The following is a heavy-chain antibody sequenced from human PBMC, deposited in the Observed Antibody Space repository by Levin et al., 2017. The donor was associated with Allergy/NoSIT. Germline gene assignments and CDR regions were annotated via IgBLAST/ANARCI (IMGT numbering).Heavy chain of an antibody. CDR1: GFTFSAYP. V-gene: IGHV3-64*01. J-gene: IGHJ5*02. CDR3: ARGPHLTVAPISNSWFDP. Sequence: GGSLRLSCAASGFTFSAYPMYWVRQAPGKGLEYVSGTSSNGGSAYYASSVKGRFTISRDNSKNTLYLQMGSLRAEDMAVYYCARGPHLTVAPISNSWFDPWGQGTLVTFSS. CDR2: TSSNGGSA. D-gene: IGHD5-12*01.